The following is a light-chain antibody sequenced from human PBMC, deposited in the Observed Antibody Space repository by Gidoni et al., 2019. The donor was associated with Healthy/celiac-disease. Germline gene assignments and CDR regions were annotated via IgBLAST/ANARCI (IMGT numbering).Light chain of an antibody. Sequence: EIALTRSPGTLSLSPGERATLSCRASQSVSSSYLAWYQQKPGQAPRLLIYGASIRATGIPDRFSGSGSGTDFTLTISRLEPEDFAVYYCQQYGSSPPRYTFG. CDR2: GAS. V-gene: IGKV3-20*01. J-gene: IGKJ2*01. CDR3: QQYGSSPPRYT. CDR1: QSVSSSY.